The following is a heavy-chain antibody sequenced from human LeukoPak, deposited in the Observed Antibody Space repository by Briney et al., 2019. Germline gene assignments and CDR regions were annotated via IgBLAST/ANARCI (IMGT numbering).Heavy chain of an antibody. CDR2: LSYDGNDK. D-gene: IGHD6-13*01. CDR1: GFTFSSYA. CDR3: AKDGDIAAAAYYFDY. V-gene: IGHV3-30*18. J-gene: IGHJ4*02. Sequence: GRSLRLSCAASGFTFSSYAMHWVRQAPGKGLEWVAVLSYDGNDKYYTDSVKGRFTISRDNSKNTLYLQMNSLRAEDTAVYYCAKDGDIAAAAYYFDYWGQGTLVTVSS.